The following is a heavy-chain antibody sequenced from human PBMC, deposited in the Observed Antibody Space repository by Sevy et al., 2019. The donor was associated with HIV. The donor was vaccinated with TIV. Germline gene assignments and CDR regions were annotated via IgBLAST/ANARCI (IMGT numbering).Heavy chain of an antibody. J-gene: IGHJ3*02. CDR3: ARGYYDFWSGYYRRDAFDS. Sequence: ASVKVSCKASGYTFTSYGISWVRQAPGQGLEWMGWISAYNGDTNYAQMLQGRVTMTTDTSTSTAYMELTSLRSDDTAVYFCARGYYDFWSGYYRRDAFDSWGQGTRVTVSS. CDR2: ISAYNGDT. CDR1: GYTFTSYG. V-gene: IGHV1-18*01. D-gene: IGHD3-3*01.